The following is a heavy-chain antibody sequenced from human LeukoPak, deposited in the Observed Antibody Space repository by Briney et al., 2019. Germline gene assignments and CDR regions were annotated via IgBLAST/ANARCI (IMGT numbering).Heavy chain of an antibody. J-gene: IGHJ4*02. CDR2: FYHRGST. D-gene: IGHD3-22*01. CDR3: AREGTRYFDSRGYL. CDR1: GDSISSGFY. Sequence: SETLSLTCTISGDSISSGFYWGWIRQPPGSGLEWIGSFYHRGSTYYNPSLKSRVTISVDTSKNQSSLKLNSVTAADTAVYYCAREGTRYFDSRGYLWGQGTLVTVSS. V-gene: IGHV4-38-2*02.